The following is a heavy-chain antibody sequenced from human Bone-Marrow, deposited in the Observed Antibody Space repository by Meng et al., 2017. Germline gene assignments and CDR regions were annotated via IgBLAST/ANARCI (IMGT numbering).Heavy chain of an antibody. J-gene: IGHJ4*02. D-gene: IGHD1-26*01. CDR2: TSRDGSDT. CDR1: GFTFSGSA. V-gene: IGHV3-74*02. CDR3: AAAWELLPPGY. Sequence: EVQLEESGGGLVQPGGSLRLSCAASGFTFSGSAMHWVRQAPGKGLVWVSRTSRDGSDTVYADSVKGRFTMSRDNAKNTLYLQMNSLRAEDTAVYYCAAAWELLPPGYWGQGTLVTVSS.